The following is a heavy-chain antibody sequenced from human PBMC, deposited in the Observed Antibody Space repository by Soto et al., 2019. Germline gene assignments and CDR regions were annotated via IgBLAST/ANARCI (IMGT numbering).Heavy chain of an antibody. CDR1: GFTFNYYY. D-gene: IGHD4-17*01. J-gene: IGHJ1*01. CDR2: ISSNGSYT. CDR3: ATTEHFYGPLRLYFQQ. V-gene: IGHV3-11*06. Sequence: QVQLVESGGGLVKPGGSLRLSCAASGFTFNYYYMSWIRQAPGKGLEWVSYISSNGSYTNYADSVKGRFTISRDNAKNSLSLQMNSLRAEDTAVYYCATTEHFYGPLRLYFQQWGQGTLVTVSS.